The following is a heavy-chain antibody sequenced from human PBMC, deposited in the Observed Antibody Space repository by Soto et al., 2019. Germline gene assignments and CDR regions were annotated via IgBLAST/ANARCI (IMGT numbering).Heavy chain of an antibody. D-gene: IGHD3-16*01. CDR1: GFTFDDYA. Sequence: PGGSLRLSCAASGFTFDDYAMHWVRQAPGKGLEWVSGISWNIGSIGYADSVKGRFTISRDNAKNSLYLQMNSLRAEDTALYYCAKDMGGAEGLSRYYYYGMDVWGQGTTVTVSS. CDR2: ISWNIGSI. J-gene: IGHJ6*02. CDR3: AKDMGGAEGLSRYYYYGMDV. V-gene: IGHV3-9*01.